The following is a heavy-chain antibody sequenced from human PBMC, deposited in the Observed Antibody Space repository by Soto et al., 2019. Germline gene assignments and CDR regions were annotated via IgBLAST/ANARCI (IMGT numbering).Heavy chain of an antibody. V-gene: IGHV1-24*01. CDR3: ATGGGDCYPTLCDLGY. J-gene: IGHJ4*02. D-gene: IGHD2-21*02. Sequence: GASVKVSCKVSGYTLTELSMHWVRQAPGKGLEWMGGFDPEDGETIYAQKFQGRVTMTEDTSTDTAYMELSSLRSEDTAVYYCATGGGDCYPTLCDLGYWGQGTLVTVSS. CDR1: GYTLTELS. CDR2: FDPEDGET.